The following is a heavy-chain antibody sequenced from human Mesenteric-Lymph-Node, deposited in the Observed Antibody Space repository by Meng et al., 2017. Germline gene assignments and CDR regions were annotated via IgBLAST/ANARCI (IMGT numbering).Heavy chain of an antibody. CDR3: ARVGWRQWSFDL. V-gene: IGHV4-30-4*01. J-gene: IGHJ2*01. CDR2: IYYTGST. Sequence: VRLQVSGPGLVKPSQTLSLTCTVSGGSINSGDYYWSWIRQPPGKGLEWIGYIYYTGSTYYNPSLKSRVTISMDTSKNQFSLRLSSVTAADTAVYYCARVGWRQWSFDLWGRGTLVTVSS. D-gene: IGHD5-18*01. CDR1: GGSINSGDYY.